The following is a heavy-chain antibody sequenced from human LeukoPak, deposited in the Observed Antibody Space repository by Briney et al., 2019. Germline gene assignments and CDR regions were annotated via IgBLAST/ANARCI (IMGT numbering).Heavy chain of an antibody. Sequence: GGSLRLSCAASGFTFSSYWMSWVRQAPGKGLEWVANIKQDGSEKYYVDSVKGRFTISRDNSKNTLYLQMNSLRAEDTAVYYCAKDRVVVVVPAAIAQHYGMDVWGQGTTVTVSS. V-gene: IGHV3-7*01. D-gene: IGHD2-2*02. CDR3: AKDRVVVVVPAAIAQHYGMDV. CDR1: GFTFSSYW. CDR2: IKQDGSEK. J-gene: IGHJ6*02.